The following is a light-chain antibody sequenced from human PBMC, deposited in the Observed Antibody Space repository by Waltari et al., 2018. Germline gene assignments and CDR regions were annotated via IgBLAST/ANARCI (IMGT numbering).Light chain of an antibody. CDR2: WAS. J-gene: IGKJ1*01. Sequence: DIVMTQSPDSLAVSLGERATINCKSSQSVLYSSNNKNYLAWYQQKPGQPPKLLISWASTRESGVPDRFSGSGSGTDVTLTISSLQAEDVAVYYCQQYYSARTFGQGTKVEI. CDR3: QQYYSART. CDR1: QSVLYSSNNKNY. V-gene: IGKV4-1*01.